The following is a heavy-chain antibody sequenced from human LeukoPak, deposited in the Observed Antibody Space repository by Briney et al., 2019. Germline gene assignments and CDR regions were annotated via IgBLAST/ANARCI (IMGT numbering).Heavy chain of an antibody. V-gene: IGHV3-66*01. J-gene: IGHJ4*02. CDR3: ARTRVNYDLSPFAY. D-gene: IGHD3-3*01. CDR2: IYSGGTT. Sequence: GGSLRLSCAASGFTVSNNYMSWVRQAPGKGLEWVSLIYSGGTTYHADSVKGRFIISRDNSRNTLYLQMNSLRVEDTAVYCCARTRVNYDLSPFAYWGQGALVTVSS. CDR1: GFTVSNNY.